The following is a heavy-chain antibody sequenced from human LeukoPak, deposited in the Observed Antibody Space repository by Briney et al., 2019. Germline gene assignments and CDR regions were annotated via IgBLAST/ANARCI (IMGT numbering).Heavy chain of an antibody. CDR2: IYHSGST. Sequence: SSETLSLTCTVSGYSISSGYYWGWIRQPPGKGLEWIGSIYHSGSTYYNPSLKSRVTISVDTSKNQFSLKLSSVTAADTAVYYCARVRGYSYGHFDYWGQGTLVTVSS. J-gene: IGHJ4*02. CDR3: ARVRGYSYGHFDY. V-gene: IGHV4-38-2*02. D-gene: IGHD5-18*01. CDR1: GYSISSGYY.